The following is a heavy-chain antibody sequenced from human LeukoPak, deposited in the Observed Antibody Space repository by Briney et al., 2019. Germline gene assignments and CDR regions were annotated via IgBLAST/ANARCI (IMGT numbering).Heavy chain of an antibody. Sequence: GGSLRLSCAASGFTFSSYGMSWVRQAPGKGLEWVSAISGSGGDTYYADSVKGQFTISRDNSKNTLYLQMNSLRAEDTAVYYCARSPGVVLKVFDYWGQGTLVTVSS. CDR1: GFTFSSYG. D-gene: IGHD3-22*01. CDR2: ISGSGGDT. J-gene: IGHJ4*02. V-gene: IGHV3-23*01. CDR3: ARSPGVVLKVFDY.